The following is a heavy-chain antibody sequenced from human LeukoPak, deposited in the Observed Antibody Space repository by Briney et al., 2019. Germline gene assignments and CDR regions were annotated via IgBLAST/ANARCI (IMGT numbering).Heavy chain of an antibody. V-gene: IGHV4-61*02. CDR3: ARALGPITMIVS. Sequence: PSQTLSLTCTVSGGSISSGSYYWSWIRQPAGKGLEWIGRIYTSGSTNYNPSLKSRVTISVDTSKNQFSLKLSSVTAADTAVYYCARALGPITMIVSWGQGTMVTVSS. CDR1: GGSISSGSYY. CDR2: IYTSGST. J-gene: IGHJ3*01. D-gene: IGHD3-22*01.